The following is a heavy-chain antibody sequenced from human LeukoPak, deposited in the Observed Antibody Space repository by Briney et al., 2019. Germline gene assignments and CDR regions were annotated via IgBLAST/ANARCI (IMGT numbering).Heavy chain of an antibody. CDR3: ARGRLKAAPDERYYFDY. CDR2: IIPIFGIA. J-gene: IGHJ4*02. V-gene: IGHV1-69*10. D-gene: IGHD6-6*01. CDR1: GGTFNSYA. Sequence: SVKVSCKASGGTFNSYAITWVRQAPGQGLEWMGGIIPIFGIADYAQKFQARVTITADKSTSTVYMELSSLRSEDTAVYYCARGRLKAAPDERYYFDYWGQGTLVTVSS.